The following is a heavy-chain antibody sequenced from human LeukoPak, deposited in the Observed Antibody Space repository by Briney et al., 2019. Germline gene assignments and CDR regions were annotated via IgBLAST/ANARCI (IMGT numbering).Heavy chain of an antibody. D-gene: IGHD3-10*01. CDR1: GYTFTGYY. J-gene: IGHJ5*02. CDR3: ARGRMLRELNWCDP. CDR2: INPNSGGT. V-gene: IGHV1-2*02. Sequence: ASVNVSCTASGYTFTGYYMHWVRQAPGQGLEWMGWINPNSGGTNYAQKFQGRVTMTRDTSISTAYMELSRLRSDDTAVYYCARGRMLRELNWCDPWGQGTLVTVSS.